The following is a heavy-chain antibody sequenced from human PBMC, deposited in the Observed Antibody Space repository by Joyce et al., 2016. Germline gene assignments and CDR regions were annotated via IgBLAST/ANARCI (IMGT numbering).Heavy chain of an antibody. CDR2: IKEDGSDK. D-gene: IGHD6-19*01. J-gene: IGHJ6*02. Sequence: EVQLVESGGGLVQPGGSLRLSCAASGFTFTSHWMGWVRQAPGKGLEWVANIKEDGSDKHYVESVKGRFAISRDSTKNSLYLQMNSLRVEDSAVYYCARRILPVAAGWGYGMDVWGQGTTVTVSS. V-gene: IGHV3-7*01. CDR3: ARRILPVAAGWGYGMDV. CDR1: GFTFTSHW.